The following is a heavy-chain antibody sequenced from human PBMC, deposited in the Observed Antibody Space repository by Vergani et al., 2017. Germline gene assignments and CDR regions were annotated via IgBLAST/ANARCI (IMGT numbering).Heavy chain of an antibody. CDR2: IKSKTDGGTT. J-gene: IGHJ4*02. CDR1: GFTFDDYA. D-gene: IGHD5-18*01. Sequence: EVQLVESGGGLVQPGRSLRLSCAASGFTFDDYAMHWVRQAPGKGLEWVGRIKSKTDGGTTDYAAPVKGRFTISRDDSKNTLYLQMNSLKTEDTAVYYCTTRGYSYGRTWGYWGQGTLVTVSS. CDR3: TTRGYSYGRTWGY. V-gene: IGHV3-15*07.